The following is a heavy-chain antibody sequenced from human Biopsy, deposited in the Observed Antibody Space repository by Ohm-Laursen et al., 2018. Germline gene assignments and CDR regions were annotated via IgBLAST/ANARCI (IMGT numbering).Heavy chain of an antibody. V-gene: IGHV4-38-2*01. CDR3: ARQVDFWSGYVDY. CDR1: GFSISSGYY. J-gene: IGHJ4*02. CDR2: IYYSGNT. D-gene: IGHD3-3*01. Sequence: SETLSLTWAVSGFSISSGYYWGWIRQPPGKGLEWIGNIYYSGNTDYSPSLKSRVTISVDTSNNQFSLRLRSVTAADTAVYYCARQVDFWSGYVDYWGQGTLVTVSS.